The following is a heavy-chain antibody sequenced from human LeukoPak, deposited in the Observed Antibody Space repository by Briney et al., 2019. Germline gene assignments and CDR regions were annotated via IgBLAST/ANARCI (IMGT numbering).Heavy chain of an antibody. CDR1: GYTFTGYY. J-gene: IGHJ4*02. Sequence: ASVKVSCKASGYTFTGYYMHWVRQAPGQGLEWMGRINPNSGGTSYAQKFQGRVTMTRDTSTSTVYMELSSLRSEDTAVYYCARAGPYYYDSSGYTFDYWGQGTLVTVSS. CDR2: INPNSGGT. V-gene: IGHV1-2*06. D-gene: IGHD3-22*01. CDR3: ARAGPYYYDSSGYTFDY.